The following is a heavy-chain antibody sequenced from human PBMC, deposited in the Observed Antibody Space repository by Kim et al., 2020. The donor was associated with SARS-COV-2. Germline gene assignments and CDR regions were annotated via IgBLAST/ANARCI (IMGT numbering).Heavy chain of an antibody. CDR3: ARQVYNRHDFDY. CDR1: GYTFTGNY. D-gene: IGHD1-20*01. J-gene: IGHJ4*02. CDR2: INPRSAYT. V-gene: IGHV1-2*02. Sequence: ASVKVSCKASGYTFTGNYIHWVRQAPGQGLEWMGWINPRSAYTKYLQRFQGRVTMTSDTSISTAYMELSTLTSDDTAVYYCARQVYNRHDFDYWGQGTLVTVSS.